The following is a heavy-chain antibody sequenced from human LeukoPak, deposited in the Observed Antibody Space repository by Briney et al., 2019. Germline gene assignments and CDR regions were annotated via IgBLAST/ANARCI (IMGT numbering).Heavy chain of an antibody. D-gene: IGHD1-26*01. CDR1: GFTFDDYA. CDR2: ISGDGGST. Sequence: GGSLRLSCAASGFTFDDYAMHWVRQAPGKGLEWVSLISGDGGSTYYADSVKGRFTISRDNSKDSLYPQMNSLRTEDTALYYCAKDIWARGATMLDYWGQGTLVTVSS. V-gene: IGHV3-43*02. J-gene: IGHJ4*02. CDR3: AKDIWARGATMLDY.